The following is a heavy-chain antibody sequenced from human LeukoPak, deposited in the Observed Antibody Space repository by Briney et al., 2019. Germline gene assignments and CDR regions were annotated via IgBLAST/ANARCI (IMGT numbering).Heavy chain of an antibody. J-gene: IGHJ5*02. CDR1: GYTFIDDY. CDR2: INPNSGGT. CDR3: ARDRSSGWNSWFDP. D-gene: IGHD6-19*01. Sequence: ASVKVSCKASGYTFIDDYIYWVRQAPGQGLEWMGWINPNSGGTKYAQKFQGRVTMTRDTSISTAYMDLSKLRSDDTAVYHCARDRSSGWNSWFDPWGQGTLVTVSS. V-gene: IGHV1-2*02.